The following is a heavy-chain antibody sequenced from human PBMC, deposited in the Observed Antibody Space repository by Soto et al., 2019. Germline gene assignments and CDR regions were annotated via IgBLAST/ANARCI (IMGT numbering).Heavy chain of an antibody. CDR3: ARDLYYDYSIYFDL. D-gene: IGHD3-16*01. CDR2: IYPGDSDT. J-gene: IGHJ4*02. CDR1: GYSFTSYW. V-gene: IGHV5-51*01. Sequence: GESLKISCKCSGYSFTSYWIGWVRQMPGKGLEWMGIIYPGDSDTIYSPSFQGQVTISADKSISTAYLQWSSLRASDTAMYYCARDLYYDYSIYFDLWGQGTLVTVSS.